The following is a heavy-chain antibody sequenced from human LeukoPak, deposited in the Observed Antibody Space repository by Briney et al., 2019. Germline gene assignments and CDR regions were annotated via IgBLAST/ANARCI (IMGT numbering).Heavy chain of an antibody. D-gene: IGHD5-12*01. CDR3: ARVPGYSGYFYGMDV. Sequence: GGSLRLSCAAAVFTFSSDWRHLVRQAPGKGLVWVSRINDDGSSKGYADSVKGRFTISRDNAKNTLYLQMYSLRAEDTAVYYCARVPGYSGYFYGMDVWGQGTTVPVSS. J-gene: IGHJ6*02. CDR1: VFTFSSDW. V-gene: IGHV3-74*01. CDR2: INDDGSSK.